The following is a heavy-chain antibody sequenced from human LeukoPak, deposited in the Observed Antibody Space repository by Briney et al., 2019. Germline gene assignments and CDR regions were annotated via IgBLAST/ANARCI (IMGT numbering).Heavy chain of an antibody. CDR3: VKGRTGR. J-gene: IGHJ1*01. CDR1: GFTFSSFS. V-gene: IGHV3-48*02. CDR2: ISSGSSPT. Sequence: PGGSLRLSCAASGFTFSSFSMNWVRQAPGKGLEWISYISSGSSPTYYADSVKGRFTISRDNAQDSLYLQMNSLRDEDTAVYYCVKGRTGRWGQGTLVTVSS.